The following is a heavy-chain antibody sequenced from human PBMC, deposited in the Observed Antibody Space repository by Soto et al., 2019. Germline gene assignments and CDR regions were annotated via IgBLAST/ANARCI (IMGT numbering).Heavy chain of an antibody. J-gene: IGHJ4*02. CDR1: GASISNTDW. Sequence: QVQLQESGPGLVEPSGTLSLTSAVSGASISNTDWWSWVRQRPGKGLEWIGEIYHSGTTNCDPSLKSRVTISLDKSKSQFSLKLTSVTAADTAVYYCAIPGAGDFDYWGQGTLVTVSS. V-gene: IGHV4-4*02. CDR2: IYHSGTT. CDR3: AIPGAGDFDY. D-gene: IGHD6-13*01.